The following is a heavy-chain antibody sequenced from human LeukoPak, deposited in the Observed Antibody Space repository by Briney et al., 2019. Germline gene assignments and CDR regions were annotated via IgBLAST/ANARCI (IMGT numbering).Heavy chain of an antibody. V-gene: IGHV4-61*02. D-gene: IGHD3-3*01. CDR2: IYTSGST. Sequence: SETLSLTCTVSGGSISSGSYYWSWIRQPAGKGLEWIGRIYTSGSTNYNPSLKSRVTMSVDTSKNQFSLKLSSVTAADTAVYYCASSYDFWSGYVFWGQGTLVTVSS. CDR3: ASSYDFWSGYVF. J-gene: IGHJ4*02. CDR1: GGSISSGSYY.